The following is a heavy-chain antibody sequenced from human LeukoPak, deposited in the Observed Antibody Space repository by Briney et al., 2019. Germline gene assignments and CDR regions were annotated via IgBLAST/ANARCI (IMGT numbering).Heavy chain of an antibody. CDR2: ISYSGST. J-gene: IGHJ4*02. V-gene: IGHV4-59*01. CDR3: AREYGGNSGLYYFDY. CDR1: GGSMSGNY. Sequence: SETLSLTCTVSGGSMSGNYWTWIRQPPGKGLEWIGYISYSGSTNYNPSLKSRVTISEDTSKNQFSLKLSSVTAADTAVYYCAREYGGNSGLYYFDYWGQGTLVTVSS. D-gene: IGHD4-23*01.